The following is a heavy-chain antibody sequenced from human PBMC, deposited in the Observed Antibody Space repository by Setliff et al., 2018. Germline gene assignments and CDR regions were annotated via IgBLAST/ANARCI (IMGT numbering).Heavy chain of an antibody. CDR3: ASVMGSWELLRGYYYYGMDV. J-gene: IGHJ6*02. Sequence: GASVKVSCKASGGTFSSYAISWVRQAPGQGLEWMGGIIPILGIANYAQKFQGRVTITADESTSTAYMELSSLRSEDTAVYYCASVMGSWELLRGYYYYGMDVWGQGTTVTVSS. V-gene: IGHV1-69*10. D-gene: IGHD1-26*01. CDR2: IIPILGIA. CDR1: GGTFSSYA.